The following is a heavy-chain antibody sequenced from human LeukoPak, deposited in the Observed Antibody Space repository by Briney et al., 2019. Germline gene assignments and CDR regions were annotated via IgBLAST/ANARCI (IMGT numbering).Heavy chain of an antibody. D-gene: IGHD2-15*01. V-gene: IGHV3-23*01. J-gene: IGHJ4*02. CDR1: GFTFSNYD. CDR2: ISGNGGST. Sequence: GGSLRLSCAASGFTFSNYDMSGVRQAPGKGLEWVSGISGNGGSTYYADSVKGRFTISRGNSKNTLYLQMNSLRAEDTAVYYCAKSTRGKDIVVVGAAYCDYWGQGTLVTVSS. CDR3: AKSTRGKDIVVVGAAYCDY.